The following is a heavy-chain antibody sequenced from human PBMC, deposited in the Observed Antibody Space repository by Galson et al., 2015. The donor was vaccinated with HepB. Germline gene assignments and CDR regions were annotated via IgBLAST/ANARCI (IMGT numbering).Heavy chain of an antibody. CDR3: ARVPFGAMDY. D-gene: IGHD3-3*01. V-gene: IGHV1-3*01. CDR2: INPGNGNT. CDR1: GYTFTTYP. J-gene: IGHJ4*02. Sequence: SVKVSCKASGYTFTTYPIHWVRQAPGQRPEWMGWINPGNGNTRYSQKFRGRVTFTSDTSVTTAFMDLSSLRSEDTALYFCARVPFGAMDYWSQGTLVTVSS.